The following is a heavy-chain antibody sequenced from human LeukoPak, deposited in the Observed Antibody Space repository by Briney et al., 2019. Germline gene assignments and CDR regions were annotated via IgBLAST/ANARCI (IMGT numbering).Heavy chain of an antibody. V-gene: IGHV1-8*01. Sequence: ASVKVCCKASGYTFTSYDIKWVRQATGQGGEWRGWMNPNSGNIGYAQKFQGRVTITRNTSISTAYMELSSLRSEDTAVYYCARESTDSYNWFDPWGQGTLVTVSS. CDR2: MNPNSGNI. CDR1: GYTFTSYD. J-gene: IGHJ5*02. D-gene: IGHD2-2*01. CDR3: ARESTDSYNWFDP.